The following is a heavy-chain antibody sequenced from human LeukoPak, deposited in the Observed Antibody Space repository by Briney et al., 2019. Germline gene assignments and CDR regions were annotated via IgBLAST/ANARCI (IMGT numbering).Heavy chain of an antibody. CDR1: AFTFSSYG. Sequence: QSGRSLRLSCAASAFTFSSYGMHWVRQAPGKGREWVVVIWYDGSNKYYADSVKGRFTISRDNSKNTVYLQMNSLRVEDTAVYYCARDQRPGWGEYFQHWGQGTLVTVSS. V-gene: IGHV3-33*01. D-gene: IGHD3-16*01. CDR2: IWYDGSNK. J-gene: IGHJ1*01. CDR3: ARDQRPGWGEYFQH.